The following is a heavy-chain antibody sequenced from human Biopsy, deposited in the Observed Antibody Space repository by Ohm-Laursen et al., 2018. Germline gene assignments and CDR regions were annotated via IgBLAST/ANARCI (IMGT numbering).Heavy chain of an antibody. J-gene: IGHJ4*02. CDR3: ARSNGYGDYRFDD. Sequence: GTLSLTCTVSGGSISSDYWSWIRQPPGKGLEWIGYISNRGSTNYNPSLESRITISLDTSKNQFSLMLSSVTAADTAVYYCARSNGYGDYRFDDWGQGTLVTVAS. CDR1: GGSISSDY. D-gene: IGHD4-11*01. V-gene: IGHV4-59*01. CDR2: ISNRGST.